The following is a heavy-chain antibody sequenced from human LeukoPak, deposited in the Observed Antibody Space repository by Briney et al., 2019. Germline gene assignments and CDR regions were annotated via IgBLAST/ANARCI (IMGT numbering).Heavy chain of an antibody. Sequence: SETLSLTCAVSGGSISSGGYSWSWIRQPPGKGLEWIGYIYPSGSTYYNPSLKSRVTISVDRSKNQFSLKLSSVTAADTAVYYCATSNYDILTGYYSEAFDIWGQGTMVTVSS. CDR3: ATSNYDILTGYYSEAFDI. CDR1: GGSISSGGYS. V-gene: IGHV4-30-2*01. CDR2: IYPSGST. J-gene: IGHJ3*02. D-gene: IGHD3-9*01.